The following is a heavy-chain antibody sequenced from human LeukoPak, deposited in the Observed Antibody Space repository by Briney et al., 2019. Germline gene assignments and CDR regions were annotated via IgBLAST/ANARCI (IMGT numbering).Heavy chain of an antibody. CDR3: AKEAPSSEQMVYVDN. V-gene: IGHV3-23*01. J-gene: IGHJ4*02. Sequence: GGSLRLSCAASGFTFNNYALSWVRQAPGKGLQWVSAISGSGGRTYYADSVKGRFTISRDNSRNTLYVQMNCLRVEDTAMYYCAKEAPSSEQMVYVDNWGQGVLVIVSS. D-gene: IGHD2-8*01. CDR1: GFTFNNYA. CDR2: ISGSGGRT.